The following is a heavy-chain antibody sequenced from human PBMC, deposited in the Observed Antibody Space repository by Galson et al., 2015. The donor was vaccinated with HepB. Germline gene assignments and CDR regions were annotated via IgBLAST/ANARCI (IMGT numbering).Heavy chain of an antibody. CDR1: GFTFSSYG. CDR2: ISYDGSNK. CDR3: AKRSKATVNTYYYYYMDV. V-gene: IGHV3-30*18. J-gene: IGHJ6*03. Sequence: SLRLSCAASGFTFSSYGMHWVRQAPGKGLEWVAVISYDGSNKYYADSVKGRFTISRDNSKNTLYLQMNSLRAEDTAVYYCAKRSKATVNTYYYYYMDVWGKGTPVTVSS. D-gene: IGHD4-17*01.